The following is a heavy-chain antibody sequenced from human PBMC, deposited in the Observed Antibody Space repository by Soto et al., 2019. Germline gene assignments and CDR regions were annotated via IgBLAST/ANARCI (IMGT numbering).Heavy chain of an antibody. V-gene: IGHV4-39*01. CDR2: IYSSGTT. Sequence: QLQLQESGPGLVKPSETLSLTCTVSGDSLSTSSYYWGWIRQPPGKGLEWIGTIYSSGTTYDNPSLRSRLALSVDTSKDQFPLRLSSVTAADTAIYYCARHYCTRGPCYSDYWGQGTLVTVSS. D-gene: IGHD2-8*02. J-gene: IGHJ4*02. CDR1: GDSLSTSSYY. CDR3: ARHYCTRGPCYSDY.